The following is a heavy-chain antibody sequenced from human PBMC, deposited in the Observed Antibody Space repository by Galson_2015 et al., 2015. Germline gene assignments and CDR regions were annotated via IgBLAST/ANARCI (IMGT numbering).Heavy chain of an antibody. J-gene: IGHJ4*02. Sequence: SLRLSCAASGFTFSGYAMSWVRQAPGKGLEWVSAISKSGHDTYYADSVKGRFTISRDNSKNTLYLQMNSLRAEDTAVYYCAKGREWELPLDYWGQGALVTVSS. D-gene: IGHD1-26*01. CDR1: GFTFSGYA. CDR2: ISKSGHDT. CDR3: AKGREWELPLDY. V-gene: IGHV3-23*01.